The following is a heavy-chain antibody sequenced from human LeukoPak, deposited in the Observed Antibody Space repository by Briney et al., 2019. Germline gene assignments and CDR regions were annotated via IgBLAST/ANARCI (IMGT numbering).Heavy chain of an antibody. D-gene: IGHD2-21*02. V-gene: IGHV3-30*18. J-gene: IGHJ4*02. CDR1: GFTFSTYG. CDR2: ISYDGSNK. Sequence: GGSLRLSCAASGFTFSTYGMHWVRQAPGKGLEWVALISYDGSNKYYADSVEGRFTISRDNSKNTLYVQMNSLRAEDTAVYYCAKDERWRRSDFHGGFDYWGQGALVTVSS. CDR3: AKDERWRRSDFHGGFDY.